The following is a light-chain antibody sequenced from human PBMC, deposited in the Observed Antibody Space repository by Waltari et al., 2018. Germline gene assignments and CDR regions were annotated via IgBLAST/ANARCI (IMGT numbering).Light chain of an antibody. CDR2: SNN. CDR3: AAWDDSLNAPYV. CDR1: SSNLGSNT. J-gene: IGLJ1*01. V-gene: IGLV1-44*01. Sequence: QSVLTQPPSASGTPGQRVTISCSGSSSNLGSNTVTWYQQLPGTAPKLLIYSNNQRPSGVPDRFSGSKSGTSASLAISGLQSEDEADYYCAAWDDSLNAPYVFGTGTKVTVL.